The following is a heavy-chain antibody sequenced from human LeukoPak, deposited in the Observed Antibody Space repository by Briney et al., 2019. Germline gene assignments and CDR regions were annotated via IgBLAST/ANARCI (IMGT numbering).Heavy chain of an antibody. CDR1: GFTFGKYW. CDR2: IKLDGSEK. D-gene: IGHD1-1*01. J-gene: IGHJ4*02. CDR3: ASHRGDYATGYFDY. V-gene: IGHV3-7*01. Sequence: PGGSLRLSCVAAGFTFGKYWMSWVRQAPGKGLEWVANIKLDGSEKNYVDSVRGRFTISKDNSQNTLYLQMNSLRAEDTAVYYCASHRGDYATGYFDYWGQGTLVTVSS.